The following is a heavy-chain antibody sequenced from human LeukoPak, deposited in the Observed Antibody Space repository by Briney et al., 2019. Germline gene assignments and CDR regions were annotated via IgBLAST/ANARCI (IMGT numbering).Heavy chain of an antibody. CDR3: ARTPSPMYCSSTSCYTFRFDP. J-gene: IGHJ5*02. Sequence: SVKVSCKASGGTFSSYAISWVRQAPGQGLEWMGGIIPIFGTANYTQKFQGRVTITTDESTSTAYMELSSLRSEDTAVYYCARTPSPMYCSSTSCYTFRFDPWGQGTLVTVSS. CDR1: GGTFSSYA. D-gene: IGHD2-2*02. V-gene: IGHV1-69*05. CDR2: IIPIFGTA.